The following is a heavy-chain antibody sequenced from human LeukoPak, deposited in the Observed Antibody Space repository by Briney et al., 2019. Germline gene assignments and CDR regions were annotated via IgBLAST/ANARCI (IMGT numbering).Heavy chain of an antibody. V-gene: IGHV4-59*08. CDR1: GGSISSYY. Sequence: PSETLSLTCTVSGGSISSYYWSWIRQPPGKGLEWIGYIYYSGSTNYNPSLKSRVTISVDTSKNQFSLKLSSVTAADTAVYYCARAFGSSWYCDIWGQGTMVTVSS. CDR2: IYYSGST. CDR3: ARAFGSSWYCDI. D-gene: IGHD6-13*01. J-gene: IGHJ3*02.